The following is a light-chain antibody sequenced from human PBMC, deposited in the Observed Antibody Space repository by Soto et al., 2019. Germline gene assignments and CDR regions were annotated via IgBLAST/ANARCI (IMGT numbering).Light chain of an antibody. CDR3: MQTTQFPHT. Sequence: DVVLTQTPLSSPVTLGQPASISCRSSRSLEHSDGNTYLSWLHQRPGQPPRLLLYKISNRFSGVPDRFSGSRAGTDFTPKFSRVEAEDVGIYYCMQTTQFPHTFGGGTKVEI. V-gene: IGKV2-24*01. J-gene: IGKJ4*01. CDR2: KIS. CDR1: RSLEHSDGNTY.